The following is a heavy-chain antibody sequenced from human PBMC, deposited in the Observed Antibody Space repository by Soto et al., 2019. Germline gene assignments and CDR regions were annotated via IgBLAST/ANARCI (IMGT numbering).Heavy chain of an antibody. CDR3: ARGLKVRKDYGAPGMDV. CDR2: INHSGNT. V-gene: IGHV4-34*01. CDR1: GGSFSGYY. D-gene: IGHD4-17*01. Sequence: QVQLQQWGAGLLKPSETLSLTCAAYGGSFSGYYWSWIRQPPGKGLEWIGEINHSGNTNYNPSLKSRVTISVDTSKNQFSLTLSSVTAADTAVYYCARGLKVRKDYGAPGMDVWGQGTTVTVSS. J-gene: IGHJ6*02.